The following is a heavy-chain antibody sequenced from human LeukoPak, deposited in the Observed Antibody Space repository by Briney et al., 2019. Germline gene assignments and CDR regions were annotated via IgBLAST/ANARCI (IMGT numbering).Heavy chain of an antibody. J-gene: IGHJ4*02. CDR1: GFTFSSYA. V-gene: IGHV3-23*01. CDR2: ISGSGGST. Sequence: PGGSLRLSCAASGFTFSSYAMSWVRQAPGKGLEWVSAISGSGGSTYYADSVRGRFTISRDNSKNTLYLQMNSLRAEDTAVYYCAKDLTLSGSYFHYWGQGTLVTVSS. D-gene: IGHD1-26*01. CDR3: AKDLTLSGSYFHY.